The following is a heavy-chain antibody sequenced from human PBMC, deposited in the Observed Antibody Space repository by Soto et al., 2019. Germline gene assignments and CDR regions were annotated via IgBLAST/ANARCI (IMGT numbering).Heavy chain of an antibody. V-gene: IGHV3-23*01. CDR3: AKDESAKSGSYSYFQH. J-gene: IGHJ1*01. D-gene: IGHD1-26*01. CDR2: ISGSGGST. Sequence: GWSLRLSCAASGFTFSSYAMSWVRQAPGKGLEWVSAISGSGGSTYYADSVKVRFTISRDNSKNTLYLQMNSLRAEDTAVYYCAKDESAKSGSYSYFQHWGQGTLVTVSS. CDR1: GFTFSSYA.